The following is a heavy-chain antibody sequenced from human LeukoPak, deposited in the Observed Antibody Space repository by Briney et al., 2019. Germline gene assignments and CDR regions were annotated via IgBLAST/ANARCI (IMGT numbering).Heavy chain of an antibody. Sequence: ASVKVSCKASGYTFTTYAISWVRQAPGQGLEWMGWISVYNGNTNYAQKLQGRVTMTTDTSASTAYLELRSLRSDDTALYYCARGSWFDFWGQGTLVTVSS. V-gene: IGHV1-18*01. J-gene: IGHJ4*02. CDR3: ARGSWFDF. CDR1: GYTFTTYA. CDR2: ISVYNGNT. D-gene: IGHD2-15*01.